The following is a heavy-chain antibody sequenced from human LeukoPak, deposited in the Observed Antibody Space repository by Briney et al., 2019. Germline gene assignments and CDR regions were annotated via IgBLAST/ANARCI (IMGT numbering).Heavy chain of an antibody. CDR1: GGSISSGGYY. D-gene: IGHD2-15*01. CDR2: IYYSGST. CDR3: ARGYSGAFDI. J-gene: IGHJ3*02. V-gene: IGHV4-31*03. Sequence: SETLSLTCTVSGGSISSGGYYWSWIRQHPGKGLEWIGYIYYSGSTYYNPSLKSRVTISVDTSKNQFSLKLSSVTAADTAVYYCARGYSGAFDIWGQGTMVTVSS.